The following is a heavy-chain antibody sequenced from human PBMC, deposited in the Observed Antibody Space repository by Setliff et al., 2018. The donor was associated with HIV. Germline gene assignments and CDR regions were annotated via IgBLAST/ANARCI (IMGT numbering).Heavy chain of an antibody. D-gene: IGHD3-3*01. V-gene: IGHV1-18*01. J-gene: IGHJ4*02. CDR1: GYSFSSYG. Sequence: PSVKVSCKSSGYSFSSYGISWVRQAPGQGLEWMGWISGYNANTNYAQKLQGKVIMTTDTSTSTAYMEVRSLRSDDTAVYFCARAPRGDFWSGKDYFDYWGQGTLVTVSS. CDR3: ARAPRGDFWSGKDYFDY. CDR2: ISGYNANT.